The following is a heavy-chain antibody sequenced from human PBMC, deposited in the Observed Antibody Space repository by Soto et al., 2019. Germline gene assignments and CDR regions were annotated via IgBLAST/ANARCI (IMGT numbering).Heavy chain of an antibody. V-gene: IGHV1-69*01. J-gene: IGHJ6*02. D-gene: IGHD6-6*01. CDR3: AGVEYSSSGYYYYGMDV. CDR2: IIPIFGTA. Sequence: QVQLVQSGAEVKKPGSSVKVSCKASGGTFSSYAISWVRQAPGQGLEWMGGIIPIFGTANYAQKFQGRVTITADESTSTAYMALSSLRSEDTAVYFGAGVEYSSSGYYYYGMDVWGQGTTVTVSS. CDR1: GGTFSSYA.